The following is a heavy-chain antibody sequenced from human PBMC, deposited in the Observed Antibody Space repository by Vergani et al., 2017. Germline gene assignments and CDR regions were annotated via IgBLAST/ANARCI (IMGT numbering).Heavy chain of an antibody. CDR2: ISYDGDRR. V-gene: IGHV3-33*05. J-gene: IGHJ5*02. Sequence: QVQLVETGGGVVQPGGSLRLYCATSGFSFNTYGAHWVRQAPGKGLEWVAMISYDGDRRDYGDFAKGRFTISRDSSKTVYLQMNSLRAEDTAVYYCARYCSGINCYIYYKWFDPWGRGTLVTVSS. D-gene: IGHD2-15*01. CDR3: ARYCSGINCYIYYKWFDP. CDR1: GFSFNTYG.